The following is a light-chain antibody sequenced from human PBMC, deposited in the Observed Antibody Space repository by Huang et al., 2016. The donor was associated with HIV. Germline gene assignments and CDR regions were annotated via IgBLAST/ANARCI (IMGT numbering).Light chain of an antibody. V-gene: IGKV1-NL1*01. CDR3: QQYHSTPIYS. CDR2: AAS. Sequence: DMQMTQSPSSLSASVGDTVTITCRASQDISNSVAWYQQRPGKAPKLLLFAASRLEDGVPSRCSGSGSGTYYTLTISSLQPEDFATYYCQQYHSTPIYSFGQGTKLEIK. CDR1: QDISNS. J-gene: IGKJ2*03.